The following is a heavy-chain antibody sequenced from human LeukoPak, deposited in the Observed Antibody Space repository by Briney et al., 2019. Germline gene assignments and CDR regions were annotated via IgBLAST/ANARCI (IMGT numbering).Heavy chain of an antibody. CDR2: ISGSGGST. CDR3: AKAREMYYYDSSGYRNWFDP. D-gene: IGHD3-22*01. V-gene: IGHV3-23*01. J-gene: IGHJ5*02. Sequence: GGSLRLSCAASGFTFSSYGMSWVRQAPGKGLEWVSAISGSGGSTYYADSVKGRFTISRDNSKNTLYLQMNSLRAEDTAVYYCAKAREMYYYDSSGYRNWFDPWGQGTLVTVSS. CDR1: GFTFSSYG.